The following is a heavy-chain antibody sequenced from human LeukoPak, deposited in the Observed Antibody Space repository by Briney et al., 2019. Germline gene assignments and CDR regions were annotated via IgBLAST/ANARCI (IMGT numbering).Heavy chain of an antibody. J-gene: IGHJ4*02. CDR2: INPKNGDT. V-gene: IGHV1-2*02. D-gene: IGHD2-15*01. Sequence: ASVKVSCKASGYSFTGYYLDWVRQAPGQGLEWMGWINPKNGDTNYAQKFQGRVTMTRDTSISTVYMELNRLTSDDTALYYCARVGYCSGDRCYLHFDYWGQGTLVTVSS. CDR3: ARVGYCSGDRCYLHFDY. CDR1: GYSFTGYY.